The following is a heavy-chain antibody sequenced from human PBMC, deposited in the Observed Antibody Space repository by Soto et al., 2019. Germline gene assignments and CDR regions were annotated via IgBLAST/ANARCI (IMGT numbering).Heavy chain of an antibody. J-gene: IGHJ3*02. D-gene: IGHD2-2*02. CDR3: ARGGRGYTKGGTFDI. CDR1: DSTFRSYS. Sequence: EVQLVESGGGLVKPGESLRLSCVASDSTFRSYSMNWVRQAPGRGLEWVSIISSGSSVIFYADSMKGRFTISRDNAKNSLYQQMNSLRAEDTAVYYCARGGRGYTKGGTFDIWGQGTMVTVSS. CDR2: ISSGSSVI. V-gene: IGHV3-21*01.